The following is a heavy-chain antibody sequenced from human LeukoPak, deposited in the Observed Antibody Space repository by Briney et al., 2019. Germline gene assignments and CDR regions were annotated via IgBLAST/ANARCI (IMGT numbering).Heavy chain of an antibody. Sequence: ASVKVSCKASGYTFTDYYIHWMRQAPGQGLEWMGFINPSGGSTSYAQDFQGRVTMTSDTSTSTVYMELSSLRSEDTALYYCARGPGGEPDYWGQGTLVTVSS. V-gene: IGHV1-46*01. CDR2: INPSGGST. CDR1: GYTFTDYY. CDR3: ARGPGGEPDY. J-gene: IGHJ4*02. D-gene: IGHD2-21*01.